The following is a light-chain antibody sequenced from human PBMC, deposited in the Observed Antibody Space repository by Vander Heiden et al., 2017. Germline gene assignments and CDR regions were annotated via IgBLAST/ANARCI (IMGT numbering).Light chain of an antibody. J-gene: IGKJ1*01. CDR2: AAS. CDR3: QQSYNTPWA. CDR1: KCISSY. V-gene: IGKV1-39*01. Sequence: DIQMTQSQFSLSASVGDRVTITSRASKCISSYVNGYQQKPGKSPKLLIYAASSLQSGVPSRFSGSGSGTDFILTISSLQPEDFATYYCQQSYNTPWAFGQGTKVEIK.